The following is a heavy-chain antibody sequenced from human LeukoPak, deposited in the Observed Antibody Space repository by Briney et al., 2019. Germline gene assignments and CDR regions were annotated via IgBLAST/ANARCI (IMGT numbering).Heavy chain of an antibody. CDR2: ISSLTTTK. CDR1: GFTFSNYG. D-gene: IGHD4-11*01. CDR3: ARGLTVTTTTPIDY. Sequence: GGSLRLSCAASGFTFSNYGMNWVRQAPGKGLEWVSYISSLTTTKYYADSVKGRFTISRDNDKYSLYLQMNSLRAEDTAVYYCARGLTVTTTTPIDYWGQGTLVAVSS. V-gene: IGHV3-48*01. J-gene: IGHJ4*02.